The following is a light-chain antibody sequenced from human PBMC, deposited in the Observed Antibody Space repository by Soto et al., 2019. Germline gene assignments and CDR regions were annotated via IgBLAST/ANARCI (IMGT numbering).Light chain of an antibody. CDR3: GTWYSGLSGGRWV. Sequence: QSVLTQPPSVSAAPGQTVTISCSGSTSNIGSNYVSWYQHLPGTAPKLLIYDNDKRRSGIPDRFSASKSATSATLGISGLQTGDEADYYCGTWYSGLSGGRWVFGGGTQLTVL. CDR1: TSNIGSNY. V-gene: IGLV1-51*01. CDR2: DND. J-gene: IGLJ3*02.